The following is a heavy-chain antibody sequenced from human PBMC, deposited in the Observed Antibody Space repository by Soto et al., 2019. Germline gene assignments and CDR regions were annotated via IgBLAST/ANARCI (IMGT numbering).Heavy chain of an antibody. Sequence: ASVKVSCKGSGYTFTRNFMHWVRQAPGQRLEWMGWINAGNGNTKYSQKFQGRVTITRDTSATTAYMELSSLRSEDTAVYYCASGAAVYGGDIWGQGKMVTLSS. CDR3: ASGAAVYGGDI. CDR2: INAGNGNT. J-gene: IGHJ3*02. D-gene: IGHD2-8*01. CDR1: GYTFTRNF. V-gene: IGHV1-3*01.